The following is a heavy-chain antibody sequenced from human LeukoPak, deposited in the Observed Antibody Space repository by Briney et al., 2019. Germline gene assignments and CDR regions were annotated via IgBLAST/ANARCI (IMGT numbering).Heavy chain of an antibody. D-gene: IGHD5-18*01. Sequence: SVKVSCKASGTTFRSYAINWVRQAPGQGLEWMGAIIPSFGTAKYAQKFQGRVPMTADESTSTAYMDLNYLRSDDTAAYFCARATSANEYSYGFHFDYWGQGTLVTVSS. CDR1: GTTFRSYA. J-gene: IGHJ4*02. CDR3: ARATSANEYSYGFHFDY. CDR2: IIPSFGTA. V-gene: IGHV1-69*01.